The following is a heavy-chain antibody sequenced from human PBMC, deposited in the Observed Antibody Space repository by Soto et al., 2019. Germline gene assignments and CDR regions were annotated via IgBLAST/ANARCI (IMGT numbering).Heavy chain of an antibody. V-gene: IGHV3-53*01. J-gene: IGHJ6*02. CDR1: GFTVSSNY. CDR2: IYSGGST. CDR3: AREAGDYGDYPLGGYYYGMDV. Sequence: PGGSLRLSCAASGFTVSSNYMSWVRQAPGKGLEWVSVIYSGGSTYYADSVKGRFTISRDNSKNTLYLQMNSLRAEDTAVYYCAREAGDYGDYPLGGYYYGMDVWGQGTTVTASS. D-gene: IGHD4-17*01.